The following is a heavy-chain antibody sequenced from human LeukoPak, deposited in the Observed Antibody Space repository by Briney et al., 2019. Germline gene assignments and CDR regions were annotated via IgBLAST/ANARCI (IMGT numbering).Heavy chain of an antibody. Sequence: ASVKVSCKASGYTFTSYGISWVRQAPGQGLEWMGWISAYNGNTNYAQKLQGRVTMTTDTSTGTAYMELRSLRSDDTAVYYCARSLDPYDAFDIWGQGTMVTVSS. V-gene: IGHV1-18*01. CDR3: ARSLDPYDAFDI. CDR2: ISAYNGNT. CDR1: GYTFTSYG. J-gene: IGHJ3*02.